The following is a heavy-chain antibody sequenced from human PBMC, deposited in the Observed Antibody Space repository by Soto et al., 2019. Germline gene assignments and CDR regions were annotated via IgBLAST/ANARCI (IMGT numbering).Heavy chain of an antibody. CDR1: GYTFTGYY. CDR2: INPNSGGT. V-gene: IGHV1-2*02. D-gene: IGHD3-10*01. J-gene: IGHJ4*02. Sequence: ASVKVSCKASGYTFTGYYMHWVRQAPGQGLEWMGWINPNSGGTNNAQKFQGRVTMTRDTSISTPYMDLSRLGSDDTAVCYCARDVVRGVISYWGQGTLVTVSS. CDR3: ARDVVRGVISY.